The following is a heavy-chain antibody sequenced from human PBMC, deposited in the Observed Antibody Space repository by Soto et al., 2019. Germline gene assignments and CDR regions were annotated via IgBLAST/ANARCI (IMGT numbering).Heavy chain of an antibody. J-gene: IGHJ5*02. Sequence: QVQLQQWGAGLLKPSETLSLTCAVYGGSFSGYYWSWIRQPPGKGLEWIGEINHSGSTNYNPSLKSRVTISVDTSKNQFSLKLSSVTAADTAVYYCARGRWGYYYGSGSIVPHWFDPWGQGTLVTVSS. V-gene: IGHV4-34*01. D-gene: IGHD3-10*01. CDR3: ARGRWGYYYGSGSIVPHWFDP. CDR1: GGSFSGYY. CDR2: INHSGST.